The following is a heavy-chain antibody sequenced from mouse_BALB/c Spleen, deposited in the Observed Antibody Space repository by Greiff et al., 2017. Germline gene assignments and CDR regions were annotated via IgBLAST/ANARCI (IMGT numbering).Heavy chain of an antibody. Sequence: ESGPGLVKPSQSLSLTCTVTGYSITSDYAWTWIRQFPGNKLEWMGYISYSGSTSYNPSLKSRISITRDTSKNQFFLQLNSVTTEDTATYYCARSPYGNYIYAMDYWGQGTSVTVSS. CDR3: ARSPYGNYIYAMDY. V-gene: IGHV3-2*02. D-gene: IGHD2-1*01. CDR1: GYSITSDYA. CDR2: ISYSGST. J-gene: IGHJ4*01.